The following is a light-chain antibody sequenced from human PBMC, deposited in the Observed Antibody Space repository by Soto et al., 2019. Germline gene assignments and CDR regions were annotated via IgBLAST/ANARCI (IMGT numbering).Light chain of an antibody. CDR1: SSNIGAGYD. Sequence: QSVLTQPPSVSGAPGQRVTISCTGSSSNIGAGYDIHWYQQLPGRAPKLLIYGTTNRPSGVPDRFSGSKSGTSASLAITGLQADDEADYYCQSYDSSLSGWVFGGGTKVTVL. CDR2: GTT. CDR3: QSYDSSLSGWV. J-gene: IGLJ2*01. V-gene: IGLV1-40*01.